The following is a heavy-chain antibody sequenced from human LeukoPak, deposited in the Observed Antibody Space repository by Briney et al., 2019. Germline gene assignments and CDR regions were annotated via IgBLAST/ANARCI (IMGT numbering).Heavy chain of an antibody. CDR1: GFTFCASG. CDR3: VTDWPVW. V-gene: IGHV3-48*01. CDR2: ISNDNSII. Sequence: GGSLTLSCAVSGFTFCASGMHWVRQAPGKGLEWLSYISNDNSIIHYADSVKARFTISKDNVKSSVFLQMNSLRADDTAVYFCVTDWPVWWGQGTLVTVSS. D-gene: IGHD3-16*01. J-gene: IGHJ4*02.